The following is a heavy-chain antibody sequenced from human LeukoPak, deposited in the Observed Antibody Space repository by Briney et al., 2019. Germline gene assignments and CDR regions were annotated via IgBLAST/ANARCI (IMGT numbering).Heavy chain of an antibody. V-gene: IGHV3-23*01. Sequence: PGGSLRLSCAASGFTFSSYAMSWVRQAPGKGLEWVSAISGSGGSTYYADSVKGRFTISRDNSKNTLYLQMNSPRAEDTAVYYCAKESGVVVPAAIVDYFDYWGQGTLVTVSS. CDR1: GFTFSSYA. CDR2: ISGSGGST. J-gene: IGHJ4*02. D-gene: IGHD2-2*02. CDR3: AKESGVVVPAAIVDYFDY.